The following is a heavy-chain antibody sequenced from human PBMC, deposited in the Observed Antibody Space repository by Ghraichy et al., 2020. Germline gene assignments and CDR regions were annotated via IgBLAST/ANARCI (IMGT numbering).Heavy chain of an antibody. CDR2: IKEDGTAK. V-gene: IGHV3-7*01. Sequence: GESLNISCVASGFTFSNSWMSWVRQAPGKGLEWVANIKEDGTAKYYVGSVQGRFTISRDNAKNSLFLQMNSLRGEDAALYYCVRGGSSTDWGQGTLVTVSS. CDR1: GFTFSNSW. CDR3: VRGGSSTD. D-gene: IGHD2-15*01. J-gene: IGHJ4*02.